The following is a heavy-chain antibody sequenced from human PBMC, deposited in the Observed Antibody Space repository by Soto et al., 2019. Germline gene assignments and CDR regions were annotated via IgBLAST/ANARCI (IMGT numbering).Heavy chain of an antibody. CDR2: IYYDGRNK. D-gene: IGHD1-26*01. V-gene: IGHV3-33*01. CDR3: ARDLGELWPSVGGY. Sequence: QVQLVESGGGVVQPGRSLRLSCAASGFTFNTYGMHWVRQAPGKGLELVAVIYYDGRNKYYADSVKGRFTISRDNSKNTLNLQMNSLRVEDTAVYYCARDLGELWPSVGGYWGQGTLVTVSS. J-gene: IGHJ4*02. CDR1: GFTFNTYG.